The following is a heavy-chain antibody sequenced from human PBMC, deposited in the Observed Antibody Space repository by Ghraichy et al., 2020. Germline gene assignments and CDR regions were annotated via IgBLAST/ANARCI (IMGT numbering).Heavy chain of an antibody. CDR3: ARSPLRYRNWNSHFDY. CDR1: GGSFSGYY. J-gene: IGHJ4*02. CDR2: INHSGST. V-gene: IGHV4-34*01. Sequence: SETLSLTCAVYGGSFSGYYWSWIRQPPGKGLEWIGEINHSGSTNYNPSLKSRVTISVDTSKNQFSLKLSSVTAADTAVYYCARSPLRYRNWNSHFDYWGQGTLVTVSS. D-gene: IGHD1-7*01.